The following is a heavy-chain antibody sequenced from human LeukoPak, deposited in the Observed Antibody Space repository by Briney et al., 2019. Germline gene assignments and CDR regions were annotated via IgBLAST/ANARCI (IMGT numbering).Heavy chain of an antibody. J-gene: IGHJ3*02. CDR2: ISYDGSNK. V-gene: IGHV3-30-3*01. CDR3: GRDTVGYGGAVDI. D-gene: IGHD5-18*01. CDR1: GFTFSSYN. Sequence: GGSLRLTCVASGFTFSSYNMHWVRQAPGKGLEWVAVISYDGSNKYYADSVKGRSTISRDNSKNTLYLQVNSLRPEDTAVYYCGRDTVGYGGAVDIWGQGTMVTVSS.